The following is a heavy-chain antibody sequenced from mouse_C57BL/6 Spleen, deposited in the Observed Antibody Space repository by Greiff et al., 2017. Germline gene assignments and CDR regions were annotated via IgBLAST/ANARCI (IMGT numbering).Heavy chain of an antibody. CDR2: IDPSDSYT. D-gene: IGHD2-4*01. Sequence: QVQLQQPGAELVMPGASVKLSCKASGYTFPSYWMHWVKPRPGQGLEWIGEIDPSDSYTNYNQKFKGKYTLTVAKSSSTAYMQLSSLTSGDSAVYYCARSGEYDGYFDVWGTGTTVTVSS. J-gene: IGHJ1*03. CDR1: GYTFPSYW. CDR3: ARSGEYDGYFDV. V-gene: IGHV1-69*01.